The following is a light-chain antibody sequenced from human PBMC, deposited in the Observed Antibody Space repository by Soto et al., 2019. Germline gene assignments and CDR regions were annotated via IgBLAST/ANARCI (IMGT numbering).Light chain of an antibody. J-gene: IGLJ3*02. V-gene: IGLV2-23*01. Sequence: QSALTQPASVSGSPGQSITISCTGTSSDVGSYNLVSWYQQHPGKAPKLMIYEGSKRPSGVSNRFYGSKSGNTASLTISGLQAEEEADYYCCSYAGSSTWVFGGGTKVTVL. CDR2: EGS. CDR3: CSYAGSSTWV. CDR1: SSDVGSYNL.